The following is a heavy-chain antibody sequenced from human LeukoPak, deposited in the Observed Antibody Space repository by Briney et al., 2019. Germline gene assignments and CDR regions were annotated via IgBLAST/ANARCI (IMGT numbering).Heavy chain of an antibody. V-gene: IGHV3-74*01. J-gene: IGHJ6*03. D-gene: IGHD5-12*01. CDR1: GFTFSSHW. Sequence: PGGSLRLSCAASGFTFSSHWMHWVRHAPGKGLVWVSRVNSDGTGTTYADSVEGRFTISRDNRKNTVYLQMNSLRAQDTAIYYCIRTLIVATSPYMDVWGKGTTVTVSS. CDR3: IRTLIVATSPYMDV. CDR2: VNSDGTGT.